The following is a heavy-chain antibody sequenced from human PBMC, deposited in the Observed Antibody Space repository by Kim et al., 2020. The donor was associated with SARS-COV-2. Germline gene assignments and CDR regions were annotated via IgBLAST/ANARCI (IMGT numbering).Heavy chain of an antibody. V-gene: IGHV3-11*04. J-gene: IGHJ4*02. CDR2: ISSSGTTI. CDR1: GFTFSDYY. CDR3: ASAIAGFSNDY. Sequence: GGSLRLSCATSGFTFSDYYMSWIRQAPGKGLEWVSYISSSGTTIYYADSGKGRFTISRDNAKNSLYLQMNSLRAEDTAVYYCASAIAGFSNDYWGQGTLVTVSS. D-gene: IGHD2-21*01.